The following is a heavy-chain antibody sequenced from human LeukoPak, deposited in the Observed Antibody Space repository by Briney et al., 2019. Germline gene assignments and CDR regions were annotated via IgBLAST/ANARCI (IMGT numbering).Heavy chain of an antibody. CDR1: GFTLSSQW. CDR2: IKTDGSST. Sequence: GGSLRLSCAVSGFTLSSQWMPWVRQAPGKGLVWVSLIKTDGSSTNYADSVKGRFTVSRDDAKNTLYLQMSSLRAADTAVYFCRPLAYIGNWGQGTLVTVSS. J-gene: IGHJ4*02. D-gene: IGHD1-14*01. CDR3: RPLAYIGN. V-gene: IGHV3-74*01.